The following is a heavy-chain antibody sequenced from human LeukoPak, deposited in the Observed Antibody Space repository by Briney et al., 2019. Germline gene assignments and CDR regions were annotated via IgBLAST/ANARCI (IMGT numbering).Heavy chain of an antibody. CDR3: ARRNYYDSSGYYLVDP. CDR2: IHYSGTT. CDR1: GGSISSYY. J-gene: IGHJ5*02. D-gene: IGHD3-22*01. V-gene: IGHV4-59*12. Sequence: SETLSLTCTVSGGSISSYYWSWIRQPPGKGLEWIGYIHYSGTTNYNPSLKSRVTISVDTSKNQFSLKLSSVTAADTAVYYCARRNYYDSSGYYLVDPWGQGTLVTVSS.